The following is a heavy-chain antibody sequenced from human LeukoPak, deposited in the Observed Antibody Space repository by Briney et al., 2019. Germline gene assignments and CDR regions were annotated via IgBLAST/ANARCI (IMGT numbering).Heavy chain of an antibody. CDR1: GDSISSGSYY. CDR3: ASLGGFAI. J-gene: IGHJ3*02. CDR2: FYITGGT. V-gene: IGHV4-61*02. Sequence: SETLSLTCTVSGDSISSGSYYWNWIRQPAGKGLEWIGRFYITGGTNYNPSLKSRVTISVDTSKNQSSLKLTSVTAADTAVYYCASLGGFAIWGQGTVVTVSS.